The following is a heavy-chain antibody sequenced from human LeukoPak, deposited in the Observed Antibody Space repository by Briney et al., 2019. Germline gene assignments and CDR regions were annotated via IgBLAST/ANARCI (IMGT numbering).Heavy chain of an antibody. D-gene: IGHD3-9*01. V-gene: IGHV3-30*04. J-gene: IGHJ4*02. Sequence: PGGSLRLSCAASGFTFSSYAMHWVRQAPGKGLERVAVISYDGSNKYYADSVKGRFTISRDNSKNTLYLQMNSLRAEDTAVYYCARGDILTGYYPHWGQGTLVTVSS. CDR2: ISYDGSNK. CDR3: ARGDILTGYYPH. CDR1: GFTFSSYA.